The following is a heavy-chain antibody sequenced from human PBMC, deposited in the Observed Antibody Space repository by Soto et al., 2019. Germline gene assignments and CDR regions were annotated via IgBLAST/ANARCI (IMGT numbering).Heavy chain of an antibody. Sequence: EVQLLESGGGLVQPGGSLRLSCAASGFTFSTYAMNWVRQAPGKGLEWVSGISGSGDSTYYADSVKGRFTVSRDNSKNTLYLQMNSRRAEDTGVLYCAKERGSGWSFDYWGQGTLVTVSS. CDR3: AKERGSGWSFDY. CDR1: GFTFSTYA. V-gene: IGHV3-23*01. D-gene: IGHD6-19*01. J-gene: IGHJ4*02. CDR2: ISGSGDST.